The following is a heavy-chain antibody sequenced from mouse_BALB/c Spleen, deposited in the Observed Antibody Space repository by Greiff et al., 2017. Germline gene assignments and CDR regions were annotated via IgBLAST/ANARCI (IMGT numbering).Heavy chain of an antibody. CDR3: ARATVTIRYAMDY. V-gene: IGHV1-4*01. CDR2: INPSSGYT. Sequence: QVQLQQSGAELARPGASVKMSCKASGYTFTSYTMHWVKQRPGQGLEWIGYINPSSGYTNYNQKFKDKATLTADKSSSTAYMQLSSLTSEDSAVYYCARATVTIRYAMDYWGQGTSVTVSS. CDR1: GYTFTSYT. D-gene: IGHD1-1*01. J-gene: IGHJ4*01.